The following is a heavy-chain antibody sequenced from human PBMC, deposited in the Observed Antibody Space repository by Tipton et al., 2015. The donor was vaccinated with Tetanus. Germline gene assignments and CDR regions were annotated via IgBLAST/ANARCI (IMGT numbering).Heavy chain of an antibody. CDR1: GGSISSGGYF. J-gene: IGHJ5*02. D-gene: IGHD3-22*01. CDR2: IYYSGST. CDR3: ARDRGFTTYNYFDP. Sequence: VKPSQTLSLTCSVSGGSISSGGYFWNWIRHLPGKGLEWIGYIYYSGSTYYNPSLKSRVAMSIDTSKNQFSLNLRSVTAADTAVYYCARDRGFTTYNYFDPWGQGTLVTVSS. V-gene: IGHV4-31*02.